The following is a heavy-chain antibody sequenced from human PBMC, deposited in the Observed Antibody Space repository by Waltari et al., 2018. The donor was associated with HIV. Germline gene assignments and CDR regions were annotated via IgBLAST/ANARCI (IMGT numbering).Heavy chain of an antibody. V-gene: IGHV1-69*01. CDR1: GGTFSSYA. J-gene: IGHJ6*02. D-gene: IGHD3-22*01. Sequence: QVQLVQSGAEVKKPGSSVKVSCKASGGTFSSYAISWVRPAPGQGLEWMGEIIPIFGTATYAQKFQGRVTITADESTSTAYMYLSSLRSEDTAVYYCARDHYYDSSGYQNYYYYYGMDVWGQGTTVTVSS. CDR3: ARDHYYDSSGYQNYYYYYGMDV. CDR2: IIPIFGTA.